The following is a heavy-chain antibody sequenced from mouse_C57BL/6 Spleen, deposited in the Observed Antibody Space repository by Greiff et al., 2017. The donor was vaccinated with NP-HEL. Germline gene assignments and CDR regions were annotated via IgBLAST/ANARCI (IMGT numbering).Heavy chain of an antibody. CDR1: GYTFTSYW. D-gene: IGHD1-1*01. Sequence: VQLQQSGAELAKPGASVKLSCKASGYTFTSYWMHWVKQRPGQGLEWIGYINPSSGYTKYNQKFKDKATLTAEKSYSTAYMQLSSLTYEDSAVNYCASSLITTVVATEYFDVWGTGTTVTVSS. CDR3: ASSLITTVVATEYFDV. J-gene: IGHJ1*03. CDR2: INPSSGYT. V-gene: IGHV1-7*01.